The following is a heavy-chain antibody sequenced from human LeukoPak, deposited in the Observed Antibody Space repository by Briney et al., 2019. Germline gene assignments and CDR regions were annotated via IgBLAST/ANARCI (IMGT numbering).Heavy chain of an antibody. CDR3: GSGTAVVTFDG. J-gene: IGHJ4*02. CDR2: IYYSGST. D-gene: IGHD4-23*01. CDR1: VGSTRGGVYY. Sequence: PRTLSLTCALSVGSTRGGVYYSSWIRHHPGKGLEWIWYIYYSGSTYNHTSLKSRVTISVDTSKYQFSLKLSSVNAAVTAVYFCGSGTAVVTFDGWGQGTLVSV. V-gene: IGHV4-31*02.